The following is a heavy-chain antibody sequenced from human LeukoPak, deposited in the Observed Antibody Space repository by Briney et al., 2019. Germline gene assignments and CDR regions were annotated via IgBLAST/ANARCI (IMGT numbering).Heavy chain of an antibody. CDR2: INPSSGST. J-gene: IGHJ4*02. D-gene: IGHD4-17*01. Sequence: ASVKVSCKASGYTFTGYNMHWVRQAPGQGPEWMAIINPSSGSTAYAQKFQGRVTLTRDTSTNTHYMELSSLRSEDTAIYYCAKTFYGDYVRFDYWGQGTLVTVSS. CDR1: GYTFTGYN. V-gene: IGHV1-46*01. CDR3: AKTFYGDYVRFDY.